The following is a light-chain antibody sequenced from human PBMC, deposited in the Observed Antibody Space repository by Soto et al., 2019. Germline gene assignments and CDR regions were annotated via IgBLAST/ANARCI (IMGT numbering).Light chain of an antibody. J-gene: IGKJ2*01. Sequence: VLTQSPATLSLSPGERATLSCRASQSVRIYLAWFQQKPGQAPRLLIYDASTRATGIPARFSGSGSGTDFTLPLNNLEPEDSAVYHCQQRNTWYTFGQGTKLEIK. CDR2: DAS. V-gene: IGKV3-11*01. CDR3: QQRNTWYT. CDR1: QSVRIY.